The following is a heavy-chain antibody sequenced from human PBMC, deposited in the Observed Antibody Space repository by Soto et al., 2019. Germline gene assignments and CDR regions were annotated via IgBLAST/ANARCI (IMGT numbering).Heavy chain of an antibody. CDR3: ARDHAGLEYYYYGMDV. CDR1: GGSISSGGYY. CDR2: IYYSGST. J-gene: IGHJ6*02. D-gene: IGHD3-3*01. Sequence: TLSLTCTVSGGSISSGGYYWSWIRQHPGKGLEWIGYIYYSGSTYYNPSLKSRVTISVDTSKNQFSLKLSSVTAADTAVYYCARDHAGLEYYYYGMDVWGQGTTVTVSS. V-gene: IGHV4-31*03.